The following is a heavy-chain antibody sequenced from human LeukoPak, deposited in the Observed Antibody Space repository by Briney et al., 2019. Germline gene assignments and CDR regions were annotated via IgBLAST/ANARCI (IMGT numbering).Heavy chain of an antibody. CDR3: ARDSAPTVTDY. D-gene: IGHD4-17*01. CDR2: ISSSSSTI. CDR1: GFTFSSYS. J-gene: IGHJ4*02. V-gene: IGHV3-48*01. Sequence: GGSLRLSCAASGFTFSSYSMNWVRQAPGKGLEWVSYISSSSSTIYYADSVKGRFTISRDNAKTSLYLQMNSLRAEDTAVYYCARDSAPTVTDYWGQGTLDTVSS.